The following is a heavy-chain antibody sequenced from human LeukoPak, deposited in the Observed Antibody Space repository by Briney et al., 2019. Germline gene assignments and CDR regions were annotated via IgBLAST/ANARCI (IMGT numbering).Heavy chain of an antibody. Sequence: GASVTVSCTASVYTFTNYDINWVRQAPGQGLEWMGWMNPNSGNTGYAQKFQGRVTITRDTSIGTAYMELSSLSSEDTAVYYCARRSDYYDSSAYYYWGQGTLVTVSS. D-gene: IGHD3-22*01. CDR1: VYTFTNYD. J-gene: IGHJ4*02. CDR3: ARRSDYYDSSAYYY. V-gene: IGHV1-8*03. CDR2: MNPNSGNT.